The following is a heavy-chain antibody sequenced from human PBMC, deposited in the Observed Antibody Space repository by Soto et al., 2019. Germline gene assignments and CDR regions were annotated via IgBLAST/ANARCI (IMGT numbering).Heavy chain of an antibody. V-gene: IGHV5-51*01. CDR3: ARDGIGGTAFRGFLDY. CDR2: IYPGDSDT. CDR1: GYSFTSYW. Sequence: GESLKISCKGSGYSFTSYWIGWVRQMPGKGLEWMGIIYPGDSDTRYSPSFQGQVTISADKSISTAYLQWSSLKASDTAMYYCARDGIGGTAFRGFLDYWGQGTLVTVSS. D-gene: IGHD1-7*01. J-gene: IGHJ4*02.